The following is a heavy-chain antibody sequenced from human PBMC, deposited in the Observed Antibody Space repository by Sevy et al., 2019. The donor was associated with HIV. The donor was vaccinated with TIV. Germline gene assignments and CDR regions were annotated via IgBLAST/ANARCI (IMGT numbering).Heavy chain of an antibody. D-gene: IGHD2-15*01. J-gene: IGHJ4*02. V-gene: IGHV1-18*01. Sequence: ASVKGSCKASGYTFSSYRITWVRQAPGQGPEWIGWISALNGDTNYAQKLQGRVTMTADTSTSTVYMDLRSLRSDDTAVYYCARAYCSGGRCYSLAYWGQGTLVTVSS. CDR2: ISALNGDT. CDR3: ARAYCSGGRCYSLAY. CDR1: GYTFSSYR.